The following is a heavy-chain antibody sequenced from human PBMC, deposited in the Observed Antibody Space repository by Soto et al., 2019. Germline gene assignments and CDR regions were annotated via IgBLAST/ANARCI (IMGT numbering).Heavy chain of an antibody. V-gene: IGHV4-39*01. CDR3: ARGYYYDSSGSPFFDY. Sequence: SETLSLTCTVSGGSISSSSYYWGWIRQPPGKGLEWIGSIYYSGSTYYNPSLKSRVTISVDTSKNQFSLKLSSVTAADTAVYYCARGYYYDSSGSPFFDYWGQGTLVTVS. CDR2: IYYSGST. J-gene: IGHJ4*02. D-gene: IGHD3-22*01. CDR1: GGSISSSSYY.